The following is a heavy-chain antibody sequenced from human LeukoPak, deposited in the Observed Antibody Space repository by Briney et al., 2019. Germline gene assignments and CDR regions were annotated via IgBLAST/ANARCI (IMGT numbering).Heavy chain of an antibody. V-gene: IGHV3-20*04. D-gene: IGHD1-26*01. CDR2: INWNGGST. J-gene: IGHJ4*02. CDR1: GFTFSSYG. Sequence: PGRSLRLSCAASGFTFSSYGMHWVRQAPGKGLEWVSGINWNGGSTGYADSVKGRFTISRDNAKNSLYLQMNSLRAEDTALYYCASGGIYYGAAFDFWGQGTLVTVSS. CDR3: ASGGIYYGAAFDF.